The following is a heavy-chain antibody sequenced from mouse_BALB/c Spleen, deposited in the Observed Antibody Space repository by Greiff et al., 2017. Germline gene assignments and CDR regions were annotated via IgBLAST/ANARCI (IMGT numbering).Heavy chain of an antibody. J-gene: IGHJ3*01. V-gene: IGHV14-3*02. D-gene: IGHD1-1*01. Sequence: VQLQQSGAELVKPGASVTLSCTASGFNIKDTYMHWVKQRPEQGLAWIGRIDPANGTTKYDPKFQGKATITADTSSNTAYLQLSSLTSEDTAVYYCARSSSYRGFAYWGQGTLVTVSA. CDR2: IDPANGTT. CDR1: GFNIKDTY. CDR3: ARSSSYRGFAY.